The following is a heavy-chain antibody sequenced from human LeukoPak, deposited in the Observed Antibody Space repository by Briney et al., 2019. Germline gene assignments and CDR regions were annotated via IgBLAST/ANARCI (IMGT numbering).Heavy chain of an antibody. J-gene: IGHJ5*02. Sequence: PSETLSLTCSVSGGSISRSSYYWSWIRQPPGKGLEWIGYIYYSGSTNYNPSLKSRVTISVDTSKNQFSLKLSSVTAADTAVYYCARDSLASDYGDYVGWFDPWGQGTLVTVSS. V-gene: IGHV4-61*01. CDR2: IYYSGST. CDR3: ARDSLASDYGDYVGWFDP. CDR1: GGSISRSSYY. D-gene: IGHD4-17*01.